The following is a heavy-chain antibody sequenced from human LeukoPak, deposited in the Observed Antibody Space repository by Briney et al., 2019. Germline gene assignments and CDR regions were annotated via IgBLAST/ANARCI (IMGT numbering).Heavy chain of an antibody. CDR3: ARARASGRSGFDY. V-gene: IGHV3-48*02. D-gene: IGHD2-15*01. CDR1: GLTVSSYS. Sequence: GGSLRLSCAASGLTVSSYSMNWVHQAPGKGLEWVSYISSSSSTIYYADSVKGRFTISRDNAKNSLYLQMNSLRDEDTAVYYCARARASGRSGFDYWGQGTLVTVSS. CDR2: ISSSSSTI. J-gene: IGHJ4*02.